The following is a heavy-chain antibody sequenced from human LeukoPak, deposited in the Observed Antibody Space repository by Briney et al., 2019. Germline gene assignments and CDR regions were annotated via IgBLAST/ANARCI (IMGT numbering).Heavy chain of an antibody. CDR2: FDPEDGET. J-gene: IGHJ6*03. CDR1: GYTLTELS. Sequence: ASVKVSCKVSGYTLTELSMHWVRQAPGKGLEWMGGFDPEDGETIYAQKFQGRVTMTEDTSTDTAYMELSSLRSEDTAVYYCATVGTDYVWGSYHYYMDVWGKGTTVTVSS. CDR3: ATVGTDYVWGSYHYYMDV. V-gene: IGHV1-24*01. D-gene: IGHD3-16*01.